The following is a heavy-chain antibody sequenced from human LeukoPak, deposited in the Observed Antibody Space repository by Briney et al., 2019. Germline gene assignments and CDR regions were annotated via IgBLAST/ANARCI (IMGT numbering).Heavy chain of an antibody. Sequence: GGSLRLSRAASGFTFRDYWMSWVRQAPGKGLEWVANMQPDGNEKNYIDSVQGRFTISRDNAKTSLYLQMNSLRAEDTAVYYCARDSAVATYYGVDVWGQGTTVTVSS. CDR1: GFTFRDYW. V-gene: IGHV3-7*01. CDR2: MQPDGNEK. J-gene: IGHJ6*02. D-gene: IGHD6-19*01. CDR3: ARDSAVATYYGVDV.